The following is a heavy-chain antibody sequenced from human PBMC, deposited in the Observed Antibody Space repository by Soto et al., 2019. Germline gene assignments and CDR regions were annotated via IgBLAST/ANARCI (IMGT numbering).Heavy chain of an antibody. V-gene: IGHV1-24*01. CDR1: RYTLTELF. J-gene: IGHJ4*02. Sequence: GASVKVSCKVSRYTLTELFMHWVGQALGKVLEWMGGFDPEDGETIYAQKFQGRVTMTEDTSTDTAYMELSSLRSEDTAVYYCATRKIYSSSWPFDYWGQGTLVTVSS. D-gene: IGHD6-13*01. CDR3: ATRKIYSSSWPFDY. CDR2: FDPEDGET.